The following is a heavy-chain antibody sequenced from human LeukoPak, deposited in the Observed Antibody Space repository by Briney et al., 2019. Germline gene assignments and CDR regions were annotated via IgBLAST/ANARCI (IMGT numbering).Heavy chain of an antibody. V-gene: IGHV1-69*13. CDR1: GGPFSSYA. CDR3: AKETRDSGGYQY. D-gene: IGHD3-22*01. J-gene: IGHJ4*02. Sequence: SVKVSCKASGGPFSSYAISWVRQAPGQGLEWMGGIIPMFGTASYAQKFQGKVTITADASRRTAYMELNSLRSEDTAVYYCAKETRDSGGYQYWGQGTLVTVSS. CDR2: IIPMFGTA.